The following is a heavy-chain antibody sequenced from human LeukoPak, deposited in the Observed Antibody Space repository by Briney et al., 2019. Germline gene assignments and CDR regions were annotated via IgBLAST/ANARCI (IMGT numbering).Heavy chain of an antibody. Sequence: PSETLSLTCAVYGGSFSGYYWSWIRQPPGKGLEWIGEINHSGSTNYNPSLKSRVTISVDTSKNQFSLKLSSVTAADTAVYYCASGQMVATSSWGQGTLVTVSS. CDR3: ASGQMVATSS. V-gene: IGHV4-34*01. D-gene: IGHD5-12*01. CDR2: INHSGST. CDR1: GGSFSGYY. J-gene: IGHJ5*02.